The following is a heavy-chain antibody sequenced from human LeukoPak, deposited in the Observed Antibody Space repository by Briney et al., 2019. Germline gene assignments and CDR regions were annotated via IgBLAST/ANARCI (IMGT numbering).Heavy chain of an antibody. V-gene: IGHV1-69*13. CDR2: IIPIFGTA. Sequence: ASVKVSCKASGGTFSSYAISWVRQAPGQGLEWMGGIIPIFGTANYAQKFQGRVTITADESTSTAYMELSSLRSEDTAVYYCARVPDTAMVGGYYYDSSGYSHRYYFDYWGQGTLVTVSS. J-gene: IGHJ4*02. D-gene: IGHD3-22*01. CDR3: ARVPDTAMVGGYYYDSSGYSHRYYFDY. CDR1: GGTFSSYA.